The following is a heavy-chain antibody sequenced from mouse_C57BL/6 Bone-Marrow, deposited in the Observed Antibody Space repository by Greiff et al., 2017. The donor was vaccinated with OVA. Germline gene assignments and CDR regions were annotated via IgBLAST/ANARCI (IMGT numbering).Heavy chain of an antibody. V-gene: IGHV1-18*01. D-gene: IGHD1-1*01. CDR2: INPNNGGT. Sequence: VQLQQSGPELVKPGASVKIPCKASGYTFTDYNMDWVKQSHGKSLEWIGDINPNNGGTIYNQKFKGKATLTVDKSSSTAYLELRSLTSEDTAVYYCARRDYYGSSPDYWGQGTTLTVSS. CDR3: ARRDYYGSSPDY. CDR1: GYTFTDYN. J-gene: IGHJ2*01.